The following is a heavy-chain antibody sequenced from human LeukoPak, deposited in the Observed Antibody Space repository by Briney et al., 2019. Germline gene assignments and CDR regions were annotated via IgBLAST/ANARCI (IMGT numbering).Heavy chain of an antibody. V-gene: IGHV4-30-2*01. CDR2: IYHSGST. D-gene: IGHD2-15*01. Sequence: SQTLSLTCTVSGGSISSGGYYWSWIRQPPGKGLEWIGYIYHSGSTYYNPSLKSRVTISVDTSKNQFSLKLNSVTAADTALYYCARGYCSGGSCYGDAFDIWGQRTMVTVSS. J-gene: IGHJ3*02. CDR3: ARGYCSGGSCYGDAFDI. CDR1: GGSISSGGYY.